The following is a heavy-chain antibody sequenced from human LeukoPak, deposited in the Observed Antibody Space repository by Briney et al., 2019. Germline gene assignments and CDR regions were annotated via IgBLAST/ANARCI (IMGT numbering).Heavy chain of an antibody. Sequence: SVKVSCKASGGTFSSYAISWVRQAPGQGLEWMGGIIPIFGRANYAQKFQGRVTTTADESTSTAYMELSSLRSEDTAVYYCASPPPAVYCRSPTPNPWFAPWAQETLATVPP. CDR1: GGTFSSYA. J-gene: IGHJ5*02. V-gene: IGHV1-69*13. CDR2: IIPIFGRA. D-gene: IGHD2-2*01. CDR3: ASPPPAVYCRSPTPNPWFAP.